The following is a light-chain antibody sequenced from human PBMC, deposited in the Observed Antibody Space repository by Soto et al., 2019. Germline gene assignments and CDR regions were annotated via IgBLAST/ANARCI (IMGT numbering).Light chain of an antibody. V-gene: IGLV2-11*01. CDR1: SSDVGGYNH. J-gene: IGLJ1*01. Sequence: QSALTQPRSVSGSPGQSVTISCTGTSSDVGGYNHVSWYQQHPGKAPKLMIYDVINRPSGVPERFSGSKSGNTASLTISGLQAEDEADYYCCSYAGTHTFVFGTGTKLTVL. CDR2: DVI. CDR3: CSYAGTHTFV.